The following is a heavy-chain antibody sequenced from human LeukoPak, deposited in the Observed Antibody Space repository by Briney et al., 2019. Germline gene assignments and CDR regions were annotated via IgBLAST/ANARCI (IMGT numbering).Heavy chain of an antibody. CDR1: GYTFTGYY. Sequence: GASVKVSCKASGYTFTGYYIHWVRQAPGQGLEWMGWINPNSGAANSAQNFQGRVTVTRDTSLNTAYMGLSRLRPDDTAVYYCARTGIVAGRITVSTLGYWGQGTLVTVSS. V-gene: IGHV1-2*02. CDR2: INPNSGAA. J-gene: IGHJ4*02. D-gene: IGHD6-19*01. CDR3: ARTGIVAGRITVSTLGY.